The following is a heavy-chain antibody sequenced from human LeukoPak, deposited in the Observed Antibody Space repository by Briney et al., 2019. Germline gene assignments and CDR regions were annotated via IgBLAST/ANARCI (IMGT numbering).Heavy chain of an antibody. J-gene: IGHJ4*02. V-gene: IGHV3-53*01. CDR1: GFTFSSYA. CDR2: IYSGGST. Sequence: GGSLRLSCAAYGFTFSSYAMSWVRQAPGKGLEWVSVIYSGGSTYYADSVKGRFTISRDNSKNTLYLQMNSLRAEDTAVYYCARGGTTVVTGLLNYWGQGTLVTVSS. CDR3: ARGGTTVVTGLLNY. D-gene: IGHD4-23*01.